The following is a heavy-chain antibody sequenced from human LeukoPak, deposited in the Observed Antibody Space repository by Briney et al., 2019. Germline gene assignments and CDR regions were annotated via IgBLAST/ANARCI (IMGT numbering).Heavy chain of an antibody. D-gene: IGHD6-13*01. Sequence: SQTLSLTCTVSGGSISSYYWSWIRQPPGKGLEWIGYIYYSGSTNYNPSLKSRVTISVDTSKNQFSLKLSSVTAADTAVYYCARQGGQQPYGMDVWGQGTTVTVSS. CDR1: GGSISSYY. CDR2: IYYSGST. V-gene: IGHV4-59*08. CDR3: ARQGGQQPYGMDV. J-gene: IGHJ6*02.